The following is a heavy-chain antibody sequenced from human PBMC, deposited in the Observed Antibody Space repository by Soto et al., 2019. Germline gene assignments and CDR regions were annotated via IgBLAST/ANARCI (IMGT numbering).Heavy chain of an antibody. V-gene: IGHV1-69*01. Sequence: QVQLVQSGAEVKKPGSSVKVSCKASGGTFSSYAISWVRQAPGQGLEWMGGIIPIFGTANYAQKFQGRVTITADESTSTAYMELSSLRSEDTAVYYCARDLAGIAAAVYYYYYGMDVWGQGTTVTVSS. CDR1: GGTFSSYA. CDR2: IIPIFGTA. CDR3: ARDLAGIAAAVYYYYYGMDV. D-gene: IGHD6-25*01. J-gene: IGHJ6*02.